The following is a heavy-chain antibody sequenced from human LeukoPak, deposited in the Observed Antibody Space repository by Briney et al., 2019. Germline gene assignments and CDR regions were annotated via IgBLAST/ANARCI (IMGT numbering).Heavy chain of an antibody. CDR2: IYFSGSS. D-gene: IGHD2-21*02. CDR3: ARETVVVTANSYYYYMDV. V-gene: IGHV4-59*01. CDR1: GGSISTYY. Sequence: SETLSLTCTVSGGSISTYYWTWIRQPPGKRLEWIGYIYFSGSSNSNPSLSSRVTISMDTSKNQFSLKLSSVTAADTAVYYCARETVVVTANSYYYYMDVWGKGTTVTVSS. J-gene: IGHJ6*03.